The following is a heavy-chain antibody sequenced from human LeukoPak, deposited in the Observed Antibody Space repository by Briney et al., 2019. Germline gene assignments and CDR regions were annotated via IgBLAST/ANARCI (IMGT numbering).Heavy chain of an antibody. CDR3: ARYTTAGYSSGWYGPSFDY. CDR1: GFTFSSYG. D-gene: IGHD6-19*01. Sequence: GGSLRLSCVTSGFTFSSYGMHWVRQVPGKGLGWVSYISSSGSTIYYADSVKGRFTISRDNAKNSLYLQMNSLRAEDTAVYYCARYTTAGYSSGWYGPSFDYWGQGTLVTVSS. V-gene: IGHV3-48*04. CDR2: ISSSGSTI. J-gene: IGHJ4*02.